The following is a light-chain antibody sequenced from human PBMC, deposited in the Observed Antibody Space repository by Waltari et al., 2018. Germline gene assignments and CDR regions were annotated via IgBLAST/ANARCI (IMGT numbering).Light chain of an antibody. Sequence: EIVLTQSPATLSLSPGERANLSCRASQSVRNYLAWYQQKPGQAPRLLIYDASNRATDIPARFSGSGSGTDFTLTISSLEPEDLAVYYCQQRSNWPRTFGQGTKVDIK. J-gene: IGKJ1*01. CDR3: QQRSNWPRT. V-gene: IGKV3-11*01. CDR1: QSVRNY. CDR2: DAS.